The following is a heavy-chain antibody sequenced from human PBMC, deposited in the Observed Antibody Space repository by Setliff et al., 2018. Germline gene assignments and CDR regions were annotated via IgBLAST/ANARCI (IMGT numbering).Heavy chain of an antibody. V-gene: IGHV3-7*01. CDR2: IKQDGSEK. CDR3: ARDGGEY. D-gene: IGHD3-16*01. Sequence: GGSLRLSCAASGFTFSSYGMHWVRQAPGKRLEWVANIKQDGSEKYYVDSVKGRFSISRDNAKNSLYLQMNSLRAEDTAVYYCARDGGEYWGQGTLVTVSS. J-gene: IGHJ4*02. CDR1: GFTFSSYG.